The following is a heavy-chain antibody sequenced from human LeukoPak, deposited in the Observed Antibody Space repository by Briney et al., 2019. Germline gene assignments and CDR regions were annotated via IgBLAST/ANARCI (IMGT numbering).Heavy chain of an antibody. CDR2: ISNSGRNM. V-gene: IGHV3-11*04. J-gene: IGHJ4*02. D-gene: IGHD3-3*01. CDR1: GFTFSDYY. Sequence: GGSLRLSCAASGFTFSDYYMSWVRQAPGKGLEWVSYISNSGRNMFYRDSVKGRFTIYRDNAKNSLYLQMTSLRAEDTAVYYCARDRDFWSGYYSVWGQGTLVTVSS. CDR3: ARDRDFWSGYYSV.